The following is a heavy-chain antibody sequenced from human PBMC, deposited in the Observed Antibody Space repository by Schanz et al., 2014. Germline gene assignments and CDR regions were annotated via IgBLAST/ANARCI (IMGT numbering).Heavy chain of an antibody. J-gene: IGHJ4*02. Sequence: QVQLVQSGPEVKKPGASMKISCKAFGYYFGGFGISWVRQAPGQGFEWMGWIGAFQGNTKYAQKFQDRVTLTSDTWASKAYRELRGLRPDDTAVKYCLRANPTQHVVLPDALRYWGQGTLVSVSS. V-gene: IGHV1-18*01. CDR2: IGAFQGNT. CDR3: LRANPTQHVVLPDALRY. CDR1: GYYFGGFG. D-gene: IGHD2-2*01.